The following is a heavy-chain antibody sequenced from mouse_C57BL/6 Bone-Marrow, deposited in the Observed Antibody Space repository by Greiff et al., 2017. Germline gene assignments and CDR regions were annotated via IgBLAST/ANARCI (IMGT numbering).Heavy chain of an antibody. V-gene: IGHV1-18*01. J-gene: IGHJ1*03. Sequence: EVQLQQSGPELVKPGASVKIPCKASGYTFTDYNMDWVKQSHGKSLEWIGDINPNNGGTIYNQKFKGKATLTVDKSSSTAYMELRSLTSEDTAVYYCARGESSYVEWYFDVWGTGTTVTVSS. CDR2: INPNNGGT. CDR1: GYTFTDYN. CDR3: ARGESSYVEWYFDV. D-gene: IGHD1-1*01.